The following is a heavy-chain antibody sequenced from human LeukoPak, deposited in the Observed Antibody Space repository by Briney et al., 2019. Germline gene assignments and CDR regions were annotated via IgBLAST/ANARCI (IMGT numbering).Heavy chain of an antibody. V-gene: IGHV3-30-3*01. J-gene: IGHJ6*03. CDR1: GFTFSSYA. D-gene: IGHD4-11*01. CDR2: ISYDGSNK. CDR3: ARDRKSNYRPPYYYYYYMDV. Sequence: GGSLRLSCAASGFTFSSYAMHWVRQAPGKGLEWVAVISYDGSNKYYADSVKGRFTISRDNSKNTLYLQMNSLRAEDTAVYYCARDRKSNYRPPYYYYYYMDVWGKGTTVTVSS.